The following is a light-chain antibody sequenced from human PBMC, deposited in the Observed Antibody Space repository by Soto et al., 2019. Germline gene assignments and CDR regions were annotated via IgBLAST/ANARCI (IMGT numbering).Light chain of an antibody. V-gene: IGKV1-5*03. Sequence: DIQMTQSPSTLSASVGDRVTITCRASQSIDSWLAWYQHKPGKAPKLLIFKASTLETGVPSRFSGSGSETEFTLTISSLQPDDSATYYCQQRGTFGQGTKVDIK. CDR1: QSIDSW. CDR2: KAS. CDR3: QQRGT. J-gene: IGKJ1*01.